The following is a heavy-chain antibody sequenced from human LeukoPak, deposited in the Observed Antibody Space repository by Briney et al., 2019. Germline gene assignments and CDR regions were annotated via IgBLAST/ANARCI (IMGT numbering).Heavy chain of an antibody. CDR3: ARDFKYTWGINPPYGMDV. CDR2: VSGNGHHT. J-gene: IGHJ6*02. CDR1: GFTFTTYA. D-gene: IGHD3-16*01. Sequence: PGGSLGLSCAASGFTFTTYAMSWVRQASGKGLEWVSSVSGNGHHTYYADSVKGRFIISSDNPKNTLYLQMNSLRAEDTAVYYCARDFKYTWGINPPYGMDVWGQGTTVIVSS. V-gene: IGHV3-23*01.